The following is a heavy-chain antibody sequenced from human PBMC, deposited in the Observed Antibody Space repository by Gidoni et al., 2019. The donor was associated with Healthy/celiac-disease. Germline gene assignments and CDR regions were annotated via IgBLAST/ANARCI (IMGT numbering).Heavy chain of an antibody. CDR2: ISSSSTTI. CDR1: GFTFGSYS. Sequence: EVQLVESGGGWVLPGGSLRLTCAASGFTFGSYSMNWVRQAPGKGLEWVSYISSSSTTIYYADSVKGRFTISRDNAKNSLYLQMNSLRDEDTAVYYCARDSNSGVNWFDPWGQGTLVTVSS. CDR3: ARDSNSGVNWFDP. V-gene: IGHV3-48*02. J-gene: IGHJ5*02. D-gene: IGHD4-17*01.